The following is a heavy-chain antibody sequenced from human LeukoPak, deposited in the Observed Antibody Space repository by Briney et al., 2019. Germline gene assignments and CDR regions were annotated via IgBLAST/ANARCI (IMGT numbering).Heavy chain of an antibody. CDR2: INPNSGGT. D-gene: IGHD6-13*01. CDR1: GYTFTGCY. Sequence: ASVKVSCKASGYTFTGCYMHWVRQAPGQGLEWMGWINPNSGGTNYAQKFQGRVTMTRDTSISTAYMELSRLRSDDTAVYYCARTDSAAGPYYYYYYGMDVWGQGTTVTVSS. CDR3: ARTDSAAGPYYYYYYGMDV. J-gene: IGHJ6*02. V-gene: IGHV1-2*02.